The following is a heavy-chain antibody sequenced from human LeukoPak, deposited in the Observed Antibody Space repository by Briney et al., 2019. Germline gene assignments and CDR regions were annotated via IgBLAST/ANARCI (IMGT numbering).Heavy chain of an antibody. J-gene: IGHJ4*02. D-gene: IGHD1-26*01. CDR3: ATNLPYPAMGVY. Sequence: ASVKVSCKVSGYTLTELSMHWVRQAPGKGLEWMGGFDPEDGETIYAQKFQGRVTMTADTSTSTSYMELRSLRSDDTAVYYCATNLPYPAMGVYWGQGTLVTVSS. V-gene: IGHV1-24*01. CDR2: FDPEDGET. CDR1: GYTLTELS.